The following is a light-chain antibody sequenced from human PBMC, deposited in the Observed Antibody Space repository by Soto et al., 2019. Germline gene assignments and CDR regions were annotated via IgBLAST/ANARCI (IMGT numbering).Light chain of an antibody. J-gene: IGKJ5*01. Sequence: EIVLTQSPATLSSSPGEGATLSCSASQSVASYLAWYQQKPDQAPRLLIYDASTRATGIPDRFSGSGSGTDFTLTISSLEPEDFAVYYCQQRSNWPITFGQGTRLDIK. CDR1: QSVASY. V-gene: IGKV3-11*01. CDR2: DAS. CDR3: QQRSNWPIT.